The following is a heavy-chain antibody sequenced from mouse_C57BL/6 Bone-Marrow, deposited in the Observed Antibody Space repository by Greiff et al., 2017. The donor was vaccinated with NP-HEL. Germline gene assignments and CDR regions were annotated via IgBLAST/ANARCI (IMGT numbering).Heavy chain of an antibody. V-gene: IGHV1-69*01. CDR2: IDPSDSYT. J-gene: IGHJ3*01. CDR3: ARGNWVGGFAY. D-gene: IGHD4-1*02. Sequence: QVQLQQPGAELVMPGASVKLSCKASGYTFTSYWMHWVKQRPGQGLEWIGEIDPSDSYTNYNQKFKGKSTMTVDKSSSTAYMQLSSLTSEDSAFYSCARGNWVGGFAYWGQGTLVTVSA. CDR1: GYTFTSYW.